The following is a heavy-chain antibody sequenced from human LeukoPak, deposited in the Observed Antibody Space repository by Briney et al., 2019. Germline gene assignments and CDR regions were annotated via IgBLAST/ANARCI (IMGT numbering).Heavy chain of an antibody. CDR3: ARSRGDYVFDY. CDR1: GFTFSSYD. J-gene: IGHJ4*02. CDR2: IGTAGDT. V-gene: IGHV3-13*01. Sequence: GGSLRLSCAAFGFTFSSYDMHWVRQATGKGLEWVSAIGTAGDTYYPGSVKGRFTISRENAKNSLYLQMNSLRAGDTAVYYCARSRGDYVFDYWGQGTLVTVSS. D-gene: IGHD4-17*01.